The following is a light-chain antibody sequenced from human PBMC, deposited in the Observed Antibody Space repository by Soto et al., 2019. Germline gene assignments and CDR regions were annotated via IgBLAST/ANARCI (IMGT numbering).Light chain of an antibody. CDR3: QQYGSSTRT. CDR1: QSVTSSS. CDR2: GAS. J-gene: IGKJ5*01. V-gene: IGKV3-20*01. Sequence: EVVFTQSPGTLSLSPGERATLSCRASQSVTSSSLAWYQQKVGRAPRVLIYGASNRATGIPDRFSCSGAGTEFTLTITRLEPEDFAVDYCQQYGSSTRTFGQGTRLEIK.